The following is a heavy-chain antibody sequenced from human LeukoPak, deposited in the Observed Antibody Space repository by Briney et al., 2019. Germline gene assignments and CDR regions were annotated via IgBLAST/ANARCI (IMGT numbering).Heavy chain of an antibody. CDR2: INHSGST. D-gene: IGHD2-15*01. Sequence: SSETLSLTCTVSGGSFNGYYWSWIRQPPGKGLEWIGEINHSGSTNYSPSLKSRVTLSVDTSKNQFSLKLSSVTAADTAVYYCARALAGGSCHSGSCFNQNPFTNFDYWGQGTLVTVSS. V-gene: IGHV4-34*01. CDR3: ARALAGGSCHSGSCFNQNPFTNFDY. CDR1: GGSFNGYY. J-gene: IGHJ4*02.